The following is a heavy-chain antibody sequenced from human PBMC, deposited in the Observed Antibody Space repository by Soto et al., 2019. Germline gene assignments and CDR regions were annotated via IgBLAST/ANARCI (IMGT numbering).Heavy chain of an antibody. D-gene: IGHD6-13*01. CDR1: GGSISSSNYY. Sequence: QLQLQESGPGLVKPSETLSLTCTVSGGSISSSNYYWAWVRQPPGKGLEWIANIYYSGDTYSHPSLRSRLTVSVDTSKNQFSLKLTSLTAADTAMYYCASLQVPGNFDYWGQGTLVTVSS. V-gene: IGHV4-39*01. CDR3: ASLQVPGNFDY. J-gene: IGHJ4*02. CDR2: IYYSGDT.